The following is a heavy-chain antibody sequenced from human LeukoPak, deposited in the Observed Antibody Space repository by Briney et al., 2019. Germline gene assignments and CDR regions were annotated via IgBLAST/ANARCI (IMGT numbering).Heavy chain of an antibody. CDR1: GFTFSSYW. V-gene: IGHV3-74*01. Sequence: GGSLRLSCVASGFTFSSYWMHWVRQDPRKGLVWVSRINGDGRNINYADSVRGRFTISRDNAKNTLYLQVNTLRVDDTAVYYCTRDLMDYDVSTGLHHYYMDVWGQGTTVTVSS. CDR3: TRDLMDYDVSTGLHHYYMDV. D-gene: IGHD3-9*01. CDR2: INGDGRNI. J-gene: IGHJ6*02.